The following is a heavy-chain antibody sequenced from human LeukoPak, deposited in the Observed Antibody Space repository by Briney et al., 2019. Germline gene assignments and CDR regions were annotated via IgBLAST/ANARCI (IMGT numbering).Heavy chain of an antibody. Sequence: SETLSLTCAVYGVSFSGYYWSWIRQPPGKGLEWIGEINHSGSTNYNPSLKSRVTISVDTSKNQFSLKLSSVTAADTAVYYCARWSGSGYYYVFDYWGQGTLVTVSS. V-gene: IGHV4-34*01. J-gene: IGHJ4*02. CDR3: ARWSGSGYYYVFDY. CDR1: GVSFSGYY. CDR2: INHSGST. D-gene: IGHD3-22*01.